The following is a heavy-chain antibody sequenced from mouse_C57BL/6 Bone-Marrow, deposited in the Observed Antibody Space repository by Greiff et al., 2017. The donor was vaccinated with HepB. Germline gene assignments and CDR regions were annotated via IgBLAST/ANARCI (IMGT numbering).Heavy chain of an antibody. CDR2: IYPRSGNT. Sequence: LVESGAELARPGASVKLSCKASGYTFTSYGISWVKQRTGQGLEWIGEIYPRSGNTYYNEKFKGKATLTADKSSSTAYMELRSLTSEDSAVYFCARDYGSSYGYWGQGTTLTVSS. CDR1: GYTFTSYG. J-gene: IGHJ2*01. D-gene: IGHD1-1*01. CDR3: ARDYGSSYGY. V-gene: IGHV1-81*01.